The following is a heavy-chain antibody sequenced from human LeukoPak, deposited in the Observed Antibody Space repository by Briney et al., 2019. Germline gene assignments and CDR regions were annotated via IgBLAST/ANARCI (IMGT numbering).Heavy chain of an antibody. CDR2: INWNGGST. D-gene: IGHD3-16*01. Sequence: GGSLRLSCAASGFIFDDYGMNWVRQAPGKGLEWVSGINWNGGSTGYADSVKGRFTISRDDSKKTFYLQMDSLRPDDTAVYYCARGVNYAFDYWGQGTLVTVSS. V-gene: IGHV3-20*04. CDR3: ARGVNYAFDY. CDR1: GFIFDDYG. J-gene: IGHJ4*02.